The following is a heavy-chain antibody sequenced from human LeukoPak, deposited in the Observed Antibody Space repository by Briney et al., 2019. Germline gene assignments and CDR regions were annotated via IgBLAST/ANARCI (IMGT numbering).Heavy chain of an antibody. J-gene: IGHJ4*02. CDR1: AASFSAYF. V-gene: IGHV4-34*01. CDR3: ARGSSFDGYCSAGACDAGYYDS. CDR2: INHRGSS. Sequence: SQTLSLTCAVNAASFSAYFWNWIRQAPGKPLEYIGEINHRGSSHYNPSLKTRVTLSVDTSKNQFSLKLTSVTAADTAVYFCARGSSFDGYCSAGACDAGYYDSWGQGTPVTVSS. D-gene: IGHD2-15*01.